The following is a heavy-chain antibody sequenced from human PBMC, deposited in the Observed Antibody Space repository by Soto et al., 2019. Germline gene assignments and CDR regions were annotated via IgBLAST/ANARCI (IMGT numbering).Heavy chain of an antibody. D-gene: IGHD3-16*01. Sequence: SETLSLTCTVSGDSVIPYAWSWIRQTPGKGLELLGYVYYTGTTNYNPSLRSRVTMSVDSSKSQISLRLRSVTAADTGVYYCARGGPYVWTYYVNWGQGAPVPVYS. CDR1: GDSVIPYA. V-gene: IGHV4-59*02. CDR2: VYYTGTT. CDR3: ARGGPYVWTYYVN. J-gene: IGHJ4*02.